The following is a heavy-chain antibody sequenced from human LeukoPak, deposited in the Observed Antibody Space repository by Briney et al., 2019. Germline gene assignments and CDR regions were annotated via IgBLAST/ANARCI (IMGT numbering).Heavy chain of an antibody. CDR3: ARQEGDDYGDYGNWFDP. CDR1: GGSISSYY. J-gene: IGHJ5*02. CDR2: IYYSGST. Sequence: SETLSLTCTVSGGSISSYYWSWIRQPPGKGLEWIGSIYYSGSTYYNPSLKSRVTISVDTSKNQFSLKLSSVTAADTAVYYCARQEGDDYGDYGNWFDPWGQGTLVTVSS. V-gene: IGHV4-59*05. D-gene: IGHD4-17*01.